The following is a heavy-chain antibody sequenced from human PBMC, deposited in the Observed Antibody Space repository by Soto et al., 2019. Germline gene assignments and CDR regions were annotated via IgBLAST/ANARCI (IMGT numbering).Heavy chain of an antibody. CDR2: ISDFEAGA. V-gene: IGHV1-18*01. Sequence: QVQLVQSGTEVKKPGASVKVSCKASGYTYSNYGISWVRQAPGQGLEWMGWISDFEAGANYGQRCSGRVTPTIATPTSTAYMELRRLTSDDTAVYYCGRDYDIWGEDWLDPWGQGTLVIVSS. CDR1: GYTYSNYG. D-gene: IGHD3-9*01. J-gene: IGHJ5*02. CDR3: GRDYDIWGEDWLDP.